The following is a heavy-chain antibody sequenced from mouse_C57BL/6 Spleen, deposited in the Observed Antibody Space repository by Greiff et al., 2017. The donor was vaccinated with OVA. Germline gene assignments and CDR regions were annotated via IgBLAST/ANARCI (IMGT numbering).Heavy chain of an antibody. Sequence: VQVVESDAELVKPGASVKISCKVSGYTFTDHTIHWMKQRPEQGLEWIGYIYPRDGSTKYNEKFKGKATLTADKSSSTAYMQLNSLTSEDSAVYFCASLYYYGSGDFDYWGQGTTLTVSS. CDR1: GYTFTDHT. CDR3: ASLYYYGSGDFDY. D-gene: IGHD1-1*01. J-gene: IGHJ2*01. CDR2: IYPRDGST. V-gene: IGHV1-78*01.